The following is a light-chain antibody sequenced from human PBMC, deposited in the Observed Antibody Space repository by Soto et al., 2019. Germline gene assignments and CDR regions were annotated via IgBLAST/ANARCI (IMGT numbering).Light chain of an antibody. Sequence: EIVLTQSPGTLSLSPGERATLSCKASQSVTSRYLAWYQQKPGQAPRLLIYGASSRATGIPDRFSGSGSGTDFTLTISRLEPEDFAVYFCQQYNNSPEYTFGQATKLQIK. CDR2: GAS. J-gene: IGKJ2*01. CDR3: QQYNNSPEYT. V-gene: IGKV3-20*01. CDR1: QSVTSRY.